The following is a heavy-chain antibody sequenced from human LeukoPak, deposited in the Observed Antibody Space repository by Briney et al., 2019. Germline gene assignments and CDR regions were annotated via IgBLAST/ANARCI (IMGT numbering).Heavy chain of an antibody. CDR3: ATSAMQLYYFDY. J-gene: IGHJ4*02. V-gene: IGHV4-30-2*01. Sequence: SSETLSLTCAVPGGSISSGGYSWSWIRQPPGKGLEWIGYIYHSGSTYYNPSLKSRVTISVDRSKNQFSLKLSSVTAADTAVYYCATSAMQLYYFDYWGQGTLVTVSS. CDR1: GGSISSGGYS. CDR2: IYHSGST. D-gene: IGHD6-13*01.